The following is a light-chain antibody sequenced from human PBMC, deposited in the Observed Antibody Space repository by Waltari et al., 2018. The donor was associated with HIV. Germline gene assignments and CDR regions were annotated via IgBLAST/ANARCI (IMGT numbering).Light chain of an antibody. J-gene: IGLJ2*01. V-gene: IGLV1-47*01. Sequence: QSVLTQTPSMSGTPGQRVTISCSGRTSNVGSNYVYWYQQFPGPTPRLVIHTKNQRPSGVPDRFSASKSGTSAFLAIHSLRSVDEAIYFCAAWDDGLDTPVFGGGTSLTVL. CDR1: TSNVGSNY. CDR3: AAWDDGLDTPV. CDR2: TKN.